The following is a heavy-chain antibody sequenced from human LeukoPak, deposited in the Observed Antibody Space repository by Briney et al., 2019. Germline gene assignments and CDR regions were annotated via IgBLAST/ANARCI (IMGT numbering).Heavy chain of an antibody. Sequence: ASVKVPCKASGYTFTSYGISWVRQAPGQGLEWMGWISAYNGNTNYAQKLQGRVTMTTDTSTSTAYMELRSLRSDDTAVYYCARDGPDYGSGSYSSWGQGTLVTVSS. J-gene: IGHJ5*02. D-gene: IGHD3-10*01. CDR2: ISAYNGNT. V-gene: IGHV1-18*01. CDR3: ARDGPDYGSGSYSS. CDR1: GYTFTSYG.